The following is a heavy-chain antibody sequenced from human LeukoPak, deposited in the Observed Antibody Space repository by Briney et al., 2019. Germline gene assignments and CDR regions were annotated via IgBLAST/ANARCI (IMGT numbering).Heavy chain of an antibody. CDR3: ARDAAHSAGVYEY. V-gene: IGHV4-59*13. Sequence: SETLSLTCSVSGAAITSAYLSWIRQSPGKGLEWIGYGFYSGVTNYSPSLKSRVTIAVDTSKNHCSLEVTSVTAADTAVYYCARDAAHSAGVYEYWGRGILVTVSS. J-gene: IGHJ4*02. CDR1: GAAITSAY. D-gene: IGHD2-21*01. CDR2: GFYSGVT.